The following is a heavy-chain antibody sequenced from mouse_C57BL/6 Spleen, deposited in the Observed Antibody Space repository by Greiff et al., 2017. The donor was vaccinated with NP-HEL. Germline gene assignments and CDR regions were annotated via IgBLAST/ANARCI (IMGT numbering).Heavy chain of an antibody. CDR1: GYTFTDYN. CDR2: INPNNGGT. D-gene: IGHD2-1*01. CDR3: ARAGYGNYGLDY. Sequence: EVKLQESGPELVKPGASVKMSCKASGYTFTDYNMHWVKQSHGKSLEWIGYINPNNGGTSYNQKFKGKATLTVNKSSSTAYMELRSLTSEDSAVYYCARAGYGNYGLDYWGQGTTLTVSS. V-gene: IGHV1-22*01. J-gene: IGHJ2*01.